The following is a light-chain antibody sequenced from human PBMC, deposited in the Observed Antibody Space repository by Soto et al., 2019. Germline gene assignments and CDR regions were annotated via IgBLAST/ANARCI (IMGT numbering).Light chain of an antibody. CDR1: HSISNY. CDR2: AAS. CDR3: QQSYNAPLT. Sequence: DIQMTQSPSSLSASVGDRVTITCRASHSISNYLNWYQHKAGKAPKLLIRAASSLQSGVPSRFTGSGSGTDYTLTISSLQSDDFATYYCQQSYNAPLTFGGGTKVEIK. J-gene: IGKJ4*01. V-gene: IGKV1-39*01.